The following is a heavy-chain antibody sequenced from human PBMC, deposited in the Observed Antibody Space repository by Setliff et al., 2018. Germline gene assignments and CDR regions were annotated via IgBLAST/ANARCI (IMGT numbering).Heavy chain of an antibody. J-gene: IGHJ4*02. Sequence: SETLSLTCTVSGHSISDASIMAWIRQPPGKGLEFIGYVFYNGAAKYDPSLKSRVTMSVDTSKTQFSLKLNSMTTADTAVYYCARGGTYRYFDYWGQGALVTVSS. CDR2: VFYNGAA. CDR3: ARGGTYRYFDY. V-gene: IGHV4-59*01. CDR1: GHSISDAS.